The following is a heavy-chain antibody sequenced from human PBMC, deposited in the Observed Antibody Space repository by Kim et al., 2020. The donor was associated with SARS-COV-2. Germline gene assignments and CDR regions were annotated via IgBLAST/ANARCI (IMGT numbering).Heavy chain of an antibody. V-gene: IGHV7-4-1*02. CDR3: AARYISSDFDL. D-gene: IGHD6-13*01. CDR2: LNTNTGTP. CDR1: GYIFTSIA. Sequence: ASVKVSCKASGYIFTSIAIHWVRQDPGQGLEWMGWLNTNTGTPTYARGFTGRFVFSLDTSVSTAYLQISSLRADDTAVYFCAARYISSDFDLWGRGTLVT. J-gene: IGHJ2*01.